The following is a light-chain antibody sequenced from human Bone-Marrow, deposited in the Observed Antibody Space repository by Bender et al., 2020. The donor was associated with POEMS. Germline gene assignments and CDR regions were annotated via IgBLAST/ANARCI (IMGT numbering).Light chain of an antibody. CDR1: SSDVGAYNF. Sequence: QSALTQPASVSGSPGQSITISCTGTSSDVGAYNFVSWYQQHPGKAPKLIIYEVNKRPSGVSHRFSGSKSGNTASLTISGLQAEDEADYYCCSYAGDTTPWVFGGGTKLTVL. CDR3: CSYAGDTTPWV. V-gene: IGLV2-23*02. CDR2: EVN. J-gene: IGLJ3*02.